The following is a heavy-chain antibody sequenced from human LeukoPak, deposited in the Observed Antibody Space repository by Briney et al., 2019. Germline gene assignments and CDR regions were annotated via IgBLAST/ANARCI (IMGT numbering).Heavy chain of an antibody. CDR2: IYYSGDT. Sequence: SETLSLTCTVSGGSISSYYWSWLRQPPGKGLEWIGYIYYSGDTNYNPSLKSRVTISVDTSKDQFSLKLSSLTAADTAVYYCARGHSNNYPWGAFDIWGQGTMVTVSS. CDR3: ARGHSNNYPWGAFDI. J-gene: IGHJ3*02. D-gene: IGHD4-11*01. CDR1: GGSISSYY. V-gene: IGHV4-59*01.